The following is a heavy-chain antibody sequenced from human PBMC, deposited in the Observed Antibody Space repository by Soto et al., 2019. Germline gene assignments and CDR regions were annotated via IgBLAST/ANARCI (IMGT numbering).Heavy chain of an antibody. J-gene: IGHJ5*02. CDR2: INGGNGNT. CDR3: ARDRDIAATYAYPKFDL. CDR1: GNTVPNYA. D-gene: IGHD5-12*01. V-gene: IGHV1-3*01. Sequence: ASVKVSCKASGNTVPNYAIHWVRQAPGQRLEWMGWINGGNGNTYYSEHFQGRVTMTRNTSISTAYMELSSLRSEDTAVYYCARDRDIAATYAYPKFDLWGQGTLVTVSS.